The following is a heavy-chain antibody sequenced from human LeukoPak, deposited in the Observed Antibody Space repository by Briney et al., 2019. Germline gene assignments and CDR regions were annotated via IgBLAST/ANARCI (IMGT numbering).Heavy chain of an antibody. J-gene: IGHJ4*02. D-gene: IGHD4-23*01. CDR1: GGSISSSSYY. V-gene: IGHV4-39*07. CDR2: IYYSGST. CDR3: ARDAVYGGNYS. Sequence: SETLSLTCTVSGGSISSSSYYWGWIRQPPGKGLEWIGSIYYSGSTYYNPSLKSRVTISVDTSKNQFSLKLSSVTAADTAVYYCARDAVYGGNYSWGQGTLVTVSS.